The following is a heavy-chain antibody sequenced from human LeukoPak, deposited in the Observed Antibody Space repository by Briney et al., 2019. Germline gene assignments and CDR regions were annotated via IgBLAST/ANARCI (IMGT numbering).Heavy chain of an antibody. V-gene: IGHV3-23*01. CDR1: GFTFSGYA. CDR3: ATDREGDPSAYYLV. CDR2: ISDNGGRT. Sequence: PGGSLRLSCAASGFTFSGYAMSWVRQAPGKGLEWVSTISDNGGRTYYADSVKGRFTISRDNSKNTLFLQMNSLRAEDSAVYYCATDREGDPSAYYLVGGQGTLITVSP. J-gene: IGHJ4*02. D-gene: IGHD3-22*01.